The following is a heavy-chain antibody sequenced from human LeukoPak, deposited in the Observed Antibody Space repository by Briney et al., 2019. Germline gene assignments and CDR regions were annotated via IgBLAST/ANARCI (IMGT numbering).Heavy chain of an antibody. CDR2: MNPNSGNT. D-gene: IGHD6-19*01. J-gene: IGHJ3*02. V-gene: IGHV1-8*03. CDR3: ARDPSQWPVLGDAFDM. Sequence: GASVKVSCKASGYTFTSYDINWVRQATGQGLEWMGWMNPNSGNTGYAQKFQGRVTITRNTSISTAYMELSSLRSEDTAVYYCARDPSQWPVLGDAFDMWGQGTMVTVSS. CDR1: GYTFTSYD.